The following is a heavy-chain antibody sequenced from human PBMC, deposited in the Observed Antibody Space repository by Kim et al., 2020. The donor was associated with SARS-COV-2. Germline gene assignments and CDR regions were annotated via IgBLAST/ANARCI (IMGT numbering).Heavy chain of an antibody. J-gene: IGHJ4*02. CDR2: INHSGST. CDR1: GGSFSGYY. V-gene: IGHV4-34*01. CDR3: ARGPLTYYYGSGSYYKLDY. D-gene: IGHD3-10*01. Sequence: SETLSLTCAVYGGSFSGYYWSWIRQPPGKGLEWIGEINHSGSTNYNPSLKSRVTISVDTSKNQFSLKLSSVTAADTAVYYCARGPLTYYYGSGSYYKLDYWGQGTLVTVSS.